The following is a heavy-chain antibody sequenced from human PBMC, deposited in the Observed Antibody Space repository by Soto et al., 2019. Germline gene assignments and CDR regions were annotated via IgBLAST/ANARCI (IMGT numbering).Heavy chain of an antibody. Sequence: SETLSLTCTVSGGSISSGGYYWSWIRQHPGKGLEWIGYIYYSGSTYYNPSLKSRVTISVDTSKNQFSLKLSSVTAADTAVYYCARERVSYCTNGVCFQQKFDPWGQGTLVTVSS. CDR2: IYYSGST. V-gene: IGHV4-31*03. CDR3: ARERVSYCTNGVCFQQKFDP. J-gene: IGHJ5*02. CDR1: GGSISSGGYY. D-gene: IGHD2-8*01.